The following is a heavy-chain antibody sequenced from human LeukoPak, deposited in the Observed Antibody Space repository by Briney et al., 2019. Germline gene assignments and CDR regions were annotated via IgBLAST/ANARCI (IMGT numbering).Heavy chain of an antibody. CDR3: AREFITMIEAVLGY. D-gene: IGHD3-22*01. Sequence: GASVKVSCKASGYTFTSYGISWVRQAPGQGLEWMGWISAYNGNTNYAQKLQGRVTMTTDTSTSTAYMELRSLRSDDTAVYYCAREFITMIEAVLGYWGQGTLVTVSS. CDR2: ISAYNGNT. V-gene: IGHV1-18*01. J-gene: IGHJ4*02. CDR1: GYTFTSYG.